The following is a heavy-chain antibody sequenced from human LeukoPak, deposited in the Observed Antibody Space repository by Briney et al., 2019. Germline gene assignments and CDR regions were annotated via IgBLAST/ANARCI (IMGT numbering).Heavy chain of an antibody. CDR1: GYKFGNYP. CDR2: INEDGSET. CDR3: ARDFSGEFDY. Sequence: GGSLRLSCAASGYKFGNYPMNWIRRAPGQGLERVANINEDGSETYYVDSVMGRFTISRDNVRNSLYLQMDSLRVEDTATYYCARDFSGEFDYWGQGTLVTVST. J-gene: IGHJ4*02. D-gene: IGHD7-27*01. V-gene: IGHV3-7*01.